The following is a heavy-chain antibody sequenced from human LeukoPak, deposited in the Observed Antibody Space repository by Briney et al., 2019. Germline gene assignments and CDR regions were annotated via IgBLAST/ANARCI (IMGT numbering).Heavy chain of an antibody. CDR2: IWYDGSKK. D-gene: IGHD6-13*01. V-gene: IGHV3-33*01. Sequence: QAGGSLRLSCATSGFTFSSHGFYWARQAPGKGLEWVAVIWYDGSKKYYADSVKGRSTVSRDNSKNTVYLEMNSLRAEDTAVYYRARDVSYNSLDYWGQGTLVTVSS. J-gene: IGHJ4*02. CDR3: ARDVSYNSLDY. CDR1: GFTFSSHG.